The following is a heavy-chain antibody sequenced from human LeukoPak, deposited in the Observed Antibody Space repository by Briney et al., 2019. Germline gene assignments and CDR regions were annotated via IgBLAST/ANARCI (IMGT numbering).Heavy chain of an antibody. D-gene: IGHD3-10*02. CDR3: AELGITMIGGV. V-gene: IGHV3-11*04. CDR2: ISSSGNTT. CDR1: GFTFSDNY. J-gene: IGHJ6*04. Sequence: GGSLRLSCAASGFTFSDNYMSWIRQAPGKGLGWVSYISSSGNTTKNADSVKGRFTITRDNAKNSLYLQMNSLRAEDTAVYYCAELGITMIGGVWGKGTTVTISS.